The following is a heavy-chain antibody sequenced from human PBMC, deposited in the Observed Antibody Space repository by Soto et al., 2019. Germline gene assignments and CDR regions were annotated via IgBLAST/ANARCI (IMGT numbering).Heavy chain of an antibody. CDR3: ARLNGYCVSTSCHAYYGMDV. D-gene: IGHD2-2*03. Sequence: SETLSLTCTVSGGSVSSNSYSWGWIRQSPGKGLEWIGTIYSSENTYYNPSLVSRVTISVDTSMNEFSLRLSSVTAADTAVYYCARLNGYCVSTSCHAYYGMDVWGQGSTVT. V-gene: IGHV4-39*01. CDR1: GGSVSSNSYS. J-gene: IGHJ6*02. CDR2: IYSSENT.